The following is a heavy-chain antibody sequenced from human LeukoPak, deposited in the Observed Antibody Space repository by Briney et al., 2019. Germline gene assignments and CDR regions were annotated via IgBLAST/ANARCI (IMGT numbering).Heavy chain of an antibody. J-gene: IGHJ4*02. CDR3: ATDCSGGSCYSGDYWYFDY. V-gene: IGHV3-53*01. Sequence: QSGGSLRLSCAASGFTVSSNYMSWVRQAPGKGLEWVSVIYSGGSTYYADSVKGRFTISRDNSKNTLYLQMNSLRAEDTAVYYCATDCSGGSCYSGDYWYFDYWGQGTLVTVSS. CDR2: IYSGGST. D-gene: IGHD2-15*01. CDR1: GFTVSSNY.